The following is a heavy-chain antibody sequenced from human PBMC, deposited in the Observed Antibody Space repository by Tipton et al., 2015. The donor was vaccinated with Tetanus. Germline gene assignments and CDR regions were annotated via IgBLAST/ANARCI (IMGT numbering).Heavy chain of an antibody. V-gene: IGHV4-31*03. CDR3: ARGWGSSWYYFDY. CDR2: IYYTELT. CDR1: GDSISSGDFY. Sequence: TLSLTCTVSGDSISSGDFYWSWIRQHPGKGLEWIGNIYYTELTSYTPSLNSRVSISVDTSKNQFSLKLNSVTAADTAVYYCARGWGSSWYYFDYWGQGILVTVSS. J-gene: IGHJ4*02. D-gene: IGHD6-13*01.